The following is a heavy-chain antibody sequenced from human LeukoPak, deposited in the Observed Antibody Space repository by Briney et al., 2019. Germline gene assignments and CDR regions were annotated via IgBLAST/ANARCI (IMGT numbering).Heavy chain of an antibody. CDR2: ISSSGSTI. J-gene: IGHJ3*02. CDR1: GFTFSSYE. D-gene: IGHD3-9*01. CDR3: GRADILTGWRAFDI. V-gene: IGHV3-48*03. Sequence: GGSLRLSCAASGFTFSSYEMKWVRQAPGKGLEWVSYISSSGSTIYYADSVKGRFTISRDNAKNSLYLQMNSLRAEDTTVYYCGRADILTGWRAFDIWGQGTMVTVPS.